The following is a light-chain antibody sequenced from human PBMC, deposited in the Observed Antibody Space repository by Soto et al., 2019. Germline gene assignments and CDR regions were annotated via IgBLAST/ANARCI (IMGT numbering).Light chain of an antibody. CDR2: EAS. CDR1: QDVGHY. Sequence: IQMTQSPSSLSASVGDRVTITCRASQDVGHYLGWYQQKPGKAPERLIYEASVLQSGVPSRFSGSGSGTEFTLTVSSLQPEDFATYYCVQHYSYPLTFGGGTKVDIK. CDR3: VQHYSYPLT. V-gene: IGKV1-17*01. J-gene: IGKJ4*01.